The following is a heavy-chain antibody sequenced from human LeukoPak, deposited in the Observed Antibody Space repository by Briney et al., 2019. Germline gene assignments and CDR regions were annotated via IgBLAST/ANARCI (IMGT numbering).Heavy chain of an antibody. D-gene: IGHD5-24*01. CDR3: AKGRDGYNYLGPIDY. J-gene: IGHJ4*02. CDR2: ISGSGGST. CDR1: GFTFSSYA. Sequence: GGSLRLSCAASGFTFSSYAMSWVRQAPGKGLEWVSAISGSGGSTYYAVSVKGRFTISRDNSKNTLYLQMNSLRAEDTAVYYCAKGRDGYNYLGPIDYWGQGTLVTVSS. V-gene: IGHV3-23*01.